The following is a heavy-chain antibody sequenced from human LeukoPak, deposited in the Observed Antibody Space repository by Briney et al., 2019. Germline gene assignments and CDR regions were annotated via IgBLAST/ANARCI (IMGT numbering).Heavy chain of an antibody. D-gene: IGHD3-10*01. CDR3: ARGPYGSGSYYKFDY. J-gene: IGHJ4*02. Sequence: GASVKVSCKASGYTFTSYGISWVRQAPGQGLEWMGWISAYNGNTNYAQKLQDRVTMTTDTSTSTAYMELRSLRSDDTAVYYCARGPYGSGSYYKFDYWGQGTLVTVSS. CDR2: ISAYNGNT. V-gene: IGHV1-18*01. CDR1: GYTFTSYG.